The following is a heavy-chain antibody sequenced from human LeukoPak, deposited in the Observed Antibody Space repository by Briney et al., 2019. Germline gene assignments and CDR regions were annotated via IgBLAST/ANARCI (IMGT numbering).Heavy chain of an antibody. CDR1: GGSFSGYY. V-gene: IGHV4-34*01. CDR2: INHSGST. Sequence: SETLSLTCAVYGGSFSGYYWSWIRQPPGKGLEWIGEINHSGSTNCNPSLKSRVTISVDTSKNQFSLKLSSVTAADTAVYYCARFECSGNEYYFDYWGQGTLVTVSS. CDR3: ARFECSGNEYYFDY. D-gene: IGHD3-10*02. J-gene: IGHJ4*02.